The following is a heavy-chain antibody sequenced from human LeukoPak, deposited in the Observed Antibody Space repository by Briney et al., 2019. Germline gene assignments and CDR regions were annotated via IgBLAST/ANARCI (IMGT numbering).Heavy chain of an antibody. Sequence: GGSLRLSCAASGFTFSSYSMNWVRQAPGKGLEWVSSISSSSSYIYYADSVKGRFTISRDNAKNSLYLQMNSLRAEDTAVYYCARGMIVVVAYYFDYWGQGTLVTVSS. J-gene: IGHJ4*02. D-gene: IGHD2-15*01. CDR1: GFTFSSYS. CDR3: ARGMIVVVAYYFDY. CDR2: ISSSSSYI. V-gene: IGHV3-21*01.